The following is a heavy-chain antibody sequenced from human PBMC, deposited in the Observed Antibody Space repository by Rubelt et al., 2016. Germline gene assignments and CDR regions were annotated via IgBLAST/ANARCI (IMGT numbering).Heavy chain of an antibody. J-gene: IGHJ4*02. D-gene: IGHD3-22*01. CDR2: INPNSCGT. V-gene: IGHV1-2*06. CDR1: GYTFSGYY. CDR3: ARDNHYYSTDY. Sequence: QVQLVQSGAEVKKPGASVKVSCKASGYTFSGYYMHWVRQAPGQGLEWMGRINPNSCGTTYAKNFQGRVTITMDTSISTDYMELSRLRSDDTAVYYCARDNHYYSTDYWGQGTLVTVSS.